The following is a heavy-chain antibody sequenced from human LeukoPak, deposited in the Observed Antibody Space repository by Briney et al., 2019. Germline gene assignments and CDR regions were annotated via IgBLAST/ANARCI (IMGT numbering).Heavy chain of an antibody. D-gene: IGHD1-26*01. CDR3: ARVEWEDYYYYMDV. J-gene: IGHJ6*03. CDR2: INTDGSST. V-gene: IGHV3-74*01. Sequence: GGSLRLSCAASGFTFSSYWMHWVRQAPGKGLVWVSRINTDGSSTNYADSVKGRFTISRDNAKHTLYLQMNSLRAEDTAVYYCARVEWEDYYYYMDVWGKGTTVTVSS. CDR1: GFTFSSYW.